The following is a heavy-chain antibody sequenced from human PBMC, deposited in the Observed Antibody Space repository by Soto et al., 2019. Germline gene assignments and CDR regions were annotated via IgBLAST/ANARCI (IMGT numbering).Heavy chain of an antibody. J-gene: IGHJ5*02. CDR1: GGTFSSYA. CDR2: IIPIFGTA. CDR3: ASAGYYGSGSYSVTNWCDP. V-gene: IGHV1-69*01. Sequence: QVQLVQSGAEVKKPGSSVKVSCKASGGTFSSYAISWVRQAPGQGLEWMGGIIPIFGTANYAQKFQGRVTITADESTSTAYMELSSLRSEDTAVYYSASAGYYGSGSYSVTNWCDPWGQGTLVTVSS. D-gene: IGHD3-10*01.